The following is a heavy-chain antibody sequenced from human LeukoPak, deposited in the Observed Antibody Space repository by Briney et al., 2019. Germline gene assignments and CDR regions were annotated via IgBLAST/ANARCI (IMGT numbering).Heavy chain of an antibody. Sequence: SVKVSCKASGGTSSSYAISWVRQAPGQGLEWMGRIIPVLGIANYAQKFQGRVTITADKSTSTAYMELSSLRSEDTAVYYCARRYCSSTSCSDAFDIWGQGTMVTVSS. CDR2: IIPVLGIA. V-gene: IGHV1-69*04. D-gene: IGHD2-2*01. CDR3: ARRYCSSTSCSDAFDI. J-gene: IGHJ3*02. CDR1: GGTSSSYA.